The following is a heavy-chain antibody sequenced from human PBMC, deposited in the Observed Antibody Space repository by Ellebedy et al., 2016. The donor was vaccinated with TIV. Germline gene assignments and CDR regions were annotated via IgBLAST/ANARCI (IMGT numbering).Heavy chain of an antibody. Sequence: MPSETLSLTCTVSGGSISSSSYYWGWIRQPPGKGLEWIGSIYYSGSTYYNPSLKSRVTISVDTSKNQFSLKLSSVTAADTAVYYCASVNPRISIAAPFDPWGQGTLVTVSS. V-gene: IGHV4-39*01. CDR2: IYYSGST. D-gene: IGHD6-6*01. CDR3: ASVNPRISIAAPFDP. CDR1: GGSISSSSYY. J-gene: IGHJ5*02.